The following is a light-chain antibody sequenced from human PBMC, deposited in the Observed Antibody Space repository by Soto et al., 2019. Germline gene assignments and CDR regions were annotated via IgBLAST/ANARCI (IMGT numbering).Light chain of an antibody. J-gene: IGKJ1*01. CDR1: QSVSSY. CDR2: GAS. V-gene: IGKV3-20*01. CDR3: QQYGSSGT. Sequence: EIALTQSPATLSLSPGERATLSCRASQSVSSYLAWYQQKPGQAPRLLIYGASTRATGIPDRFSGSGSGTDFTLTISRLEPEDFAVYYCQQYGSSGTFGQGTKVDI.